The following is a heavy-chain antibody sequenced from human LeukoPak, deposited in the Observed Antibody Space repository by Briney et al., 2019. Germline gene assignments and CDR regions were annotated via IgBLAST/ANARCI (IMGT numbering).Heavy chain of an antibody. CDR1: GGSFSGYY. CDR3: ARVNRVYYGVVVITTKYFDH. V-gene: IGHV4-34*01. Sequence: SETLSLTCAIYGGSFSGYYWSWIRQPPGKGLEWIGEINHSGSTNYNPSLKSRVTISVDTSKNQFSLKLSSVTAADTAVYYCARVNRVYYGVVVITTKYFDHWGQGTLVTVSS. CDR2: INHSGST. J-gene: IGHJ4*02. D-gene: IGHD3-22*01.